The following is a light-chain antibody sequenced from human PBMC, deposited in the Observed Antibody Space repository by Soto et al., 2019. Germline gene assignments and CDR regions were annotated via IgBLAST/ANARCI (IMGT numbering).Light chain of an antibody. CDR1: QSISSY. V-gene: IGKV3-11*01. Sequence: EIVLTQSPATLSLSPGERATLSCRASQSISSYLAWYQQKPGQAPRLLIYDASNRATGIPARFSGSGSGTEFTLTISSLEPEDFAVYYCQQRSSWLFTFGPGTKVDIK. CDR2: DAS. J-gene: IGKJ3*01. CDR3: QQRSSWLFT.